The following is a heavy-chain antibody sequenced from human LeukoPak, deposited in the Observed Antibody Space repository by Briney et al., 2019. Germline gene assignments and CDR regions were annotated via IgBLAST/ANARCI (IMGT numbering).Heavy chain of an antibody. V-gene: IGHV4-61*02. Sequence: SETLSLTCTVSGGSISSGSYYWSWIRQPAGKGLEWIGRIYTGGSTNYNPSPKSRVTISVDTSKNQFSLKLSSVTAADTAVYYCARDSCSGGSCLGYWGQGTLVTVSS. CDR1: GGSISSGSYY. J-gene: IGHJ4*02. CDR3: ARDSCSGGSCLGY. D-gene: IGHD2-15*01. CDR2: IYTGGST.